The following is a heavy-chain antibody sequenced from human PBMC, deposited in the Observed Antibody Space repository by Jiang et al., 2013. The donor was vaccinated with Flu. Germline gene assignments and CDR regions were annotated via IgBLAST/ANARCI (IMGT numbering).Heavy chain of an antibody. V-gene: IGHV4-39*01. CDR3: ARHNWRGVDAFDI. CDR2: IYYSGNT. CDR1: DGSISSTNDY. Sequence: GPGLVKPSETLSLTCSVSDGSISSTNDYWGWIRQSPGKGLEWIGSIYYSGNTYFNPSLKSRVTISVDTSKNQFSLSLTSVTAADTAVYYCARHNWRGVDAFDIWGQGTMVSVSS. D-gene: IGHD3-3*01. J-gene: IGHJ3*02.